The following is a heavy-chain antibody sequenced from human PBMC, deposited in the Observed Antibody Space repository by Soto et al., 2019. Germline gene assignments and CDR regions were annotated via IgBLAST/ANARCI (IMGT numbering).Heavy chain of an antibody. CDR1: GFSLSTSGVG. D-gene: IGHD2-2*01. CDR3: AHRRCSSTGCYRVHWFDP. V-gene: IGHV2-5*02. Sequence: QITLKESGPTLVKPTQTLTLTCTFSGFSLSTSGVGVGWIRQPPGKALEWLALIYWDDDKRYSPSLKSRLTITKDTAKTQVGLTMTNMDPVDTATYYCAHRRCSSTGCYRVHWFDPWGQGTLVTVSS. J-gene: IGHJ5*02. CDR2: IYWDDDK.